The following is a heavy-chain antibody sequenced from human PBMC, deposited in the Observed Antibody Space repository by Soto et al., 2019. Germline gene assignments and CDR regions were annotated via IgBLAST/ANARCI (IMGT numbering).Heavy chain of an antibody. CDR1: GFTFSSYS. J-gene: IGHJ4*02. D-gene: IGHD4-17*01. CDR2: ISSSSSTM. Sequence: PGGSLRLSCAASGFTFSSYSMNWVRQAPGKGLEWVSYISSSSSTMYYADSVKGRFTISRDNAKNSLYLQMNSLRAEDTAVYYCARDPTYGDYVGYFDYWGQGTLVTVSS. CDR3: ARDPTYGDYVGYFDY. V-gene: IGHV3-48*01.